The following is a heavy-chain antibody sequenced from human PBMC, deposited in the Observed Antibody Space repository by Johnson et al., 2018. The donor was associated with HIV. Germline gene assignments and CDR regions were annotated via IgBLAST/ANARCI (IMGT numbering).Heavy chain of an antibody. J-gene: IGHJ3*02. CDR1: GFTFSSYA. CDR2: ISSSGSTI. V-gene: IGHV3-48*04. Sequence: MLLVESGGGVVQPGRSLRLSCAASGFTFSSYAMHWVRQAPGKGLEWVSYISSSGSTIYYADSVKGRFTISRDNAKNSLYLQRNSLRAEETAVYYCARATDQRLDAFEIWGQGTMVTVSS. CDR3: ARATDQRLDAFEI. D-gene: IGHD6-25*01.